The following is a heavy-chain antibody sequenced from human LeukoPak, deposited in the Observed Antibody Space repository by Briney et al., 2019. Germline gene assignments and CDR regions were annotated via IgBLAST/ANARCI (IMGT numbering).Heavy chain of an antibody. CDR2: IYPGDSDT. D-gene: IGHD2-2*01. J-gene: IGHJ6*02. Sequence: GESLKISCKGFGHVFTTYWIAWVRSTPTKGLEWMGIIYPGDSDTKYSPSFQGQVTISVDKSTTTAFLQWRSLKASDSAIYFCARQHTSWCWERYAMDVWGQGTAVTVSS. CDR1: GHVFTTYW. V-gene: IGHV5-51*01. CDR3: ARQHTSWCWERYAMDV.